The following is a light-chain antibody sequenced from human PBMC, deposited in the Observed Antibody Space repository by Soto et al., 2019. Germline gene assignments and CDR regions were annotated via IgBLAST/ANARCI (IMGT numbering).Light chain of an antibody. Sequence: EIVMTQSPGTLSLSPGERATLSCRASQSVSSNLAWYHQKPGQAPSLLIYGASTRAAGIPARFSGSGSGTEFTLTISSLQSEDFAVYYCQQYNNWPITFGQGTRLEI. CDR1: QSVSSN. J-gene: IGKJ5*01. V-gene: IGKV3-15*01. CDR3: QQYNNWPIT. CDR2: GAS.